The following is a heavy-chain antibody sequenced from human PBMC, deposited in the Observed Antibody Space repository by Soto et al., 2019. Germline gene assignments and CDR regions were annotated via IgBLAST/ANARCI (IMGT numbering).Heavy chain of an antibody. V-gene: IGHV4-59*01. J-gene: IGHJ4*02. CDR3: ARFSAAGTIDY. CDR2: IYYSGST. Sequence: SETLSLTCTVSGGSISSYYWSWIRQPPGKGLEWIGYIYYSGSTNYNPSLKSRVTISVDTSKSQFSLKLSSVTAADTAVYYCARFSAAGTIDYWGRGTLVTVSS. D-gene: IGHD6-13*01. CDR1: GGSISSYY.